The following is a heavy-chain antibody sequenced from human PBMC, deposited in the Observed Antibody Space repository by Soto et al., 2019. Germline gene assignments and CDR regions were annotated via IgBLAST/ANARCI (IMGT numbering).Heavy chain of an antibody. V-gene: IGHV1-69*01. CDR3: ERYGVIAVAGRPLLGRSKNPYNWFDP. CDR2: IIPIFGTA. J-gene: IGHJ5*02. Sequence: QVQLVQSGAEVKKPGSSVKVSCKASGGTFSSYAISWVRQAPGQGLEWMGGIIPIFGTADYAQKFQGRVTIPADESTSTAYMELSSLRSEDKAVYYCERYGVIAVAGRPLLGRSKNPYNWFDPWGQGTLVTVSS. CDR1: GGTFSSYA. D-gene: IGHD6-19*01.